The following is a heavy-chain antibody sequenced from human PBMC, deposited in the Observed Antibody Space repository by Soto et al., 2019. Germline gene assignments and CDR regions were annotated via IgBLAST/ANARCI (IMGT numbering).Heavy chain of an antibody. CDR1: GYTFTSYY. D-gene: IGHD3-16*02. J-gene: IGHJ4*02. CDR2: INPSGGST. Sequence: ASVKVSCKASGYTFTSYYMHWVRQAPGQGLEWMGIINPSGGSTSYAQKFQGRVTMTRDTSTSTVYMELSSLRSEDTAVYYCARDGPMITFGGVIGIDYWGQGTLVTVSS. V-gene: IGHV1-46*01. CDR3: ARDGPMITFGGVIGIDY.